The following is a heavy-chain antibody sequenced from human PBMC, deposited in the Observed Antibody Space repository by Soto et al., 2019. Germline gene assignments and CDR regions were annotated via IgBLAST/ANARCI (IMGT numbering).Heavy chain of an antibody. J-gene: IGHJ1*01. V-gene: IGHV3-33*01. D-gene: IGHD6-13*01. CDR2: IWYDGSNK. Sequence: QVQLVESGGGVVQPGRSLRLSCAASGFTFSSYGMHWVRQAPGKGLEWVAVIWYDGSNKYYADSVKGRFTISRDNSKNTLYLQMNSLRAEDTAVYYFASPGAAGTEYFQHWGQGTLVTVSS. CDR1: GFTFSSYG. CDR3: ASPGAAGTEYFQH.